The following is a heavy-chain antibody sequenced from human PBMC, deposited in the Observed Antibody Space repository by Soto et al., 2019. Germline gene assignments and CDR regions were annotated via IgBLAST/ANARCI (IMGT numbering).Heavy chain of an antibody. Sequence: SLKVSCKASGGTFSSYAISWVRQAPGQGLEWMGGIIPIFGTANYAQKFQGRVTITADESTSTAYMELSSLRSEDTAVYYCARGIVPAAVNWFDPWGQGTLVTVSS. CDR1: GGTFSSYA. CDR3: ARGIVPAAVNWFDP. CDR2: IIPIFGTA. D-gene: IGHD2-2*01. J-gene: IGHJ5*02. V-gene: IGHV1-69*13.